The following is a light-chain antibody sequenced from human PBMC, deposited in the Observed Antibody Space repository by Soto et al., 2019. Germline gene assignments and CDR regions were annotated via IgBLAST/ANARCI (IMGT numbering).Light chain of an antibody. CDR3: QSYDSSLSDVV. J-gene: IGLJ2*01. Sequence: QSALTQPASVSGSPGQSITISCTAASSDVDVYDYVSWYQQFPGKAPKLIIYVNNHRPSGVPDRFSGSKSGTSASLAITGLQAEDEADYYCQSYDSSLSDVVFGGGTKVTVL. CDR1: SSDVDVYDY. CDR2: VNN. V-gene: IGLV2-14*03.